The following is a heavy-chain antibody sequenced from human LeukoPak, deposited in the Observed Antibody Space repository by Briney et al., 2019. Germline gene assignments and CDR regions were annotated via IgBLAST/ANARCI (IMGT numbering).Heavy chain of an antibody. CDR2: ISGSGANT. Sequence: GGSLRLSCAASGFTFSTYAMSWVRQAPGKGLEWVSTISGSGANTYYADSVRGRFTISRDNSKNTLYLQMNSLRAEDTAVYYCAKDYSSSSSNGYYYYYYMDVWGKGTTVTVSS. V-gene: IGHV3-23*01. CDR3: AKDYSSSSSNGYYYYYYMDV. CDR1: GFTFSTYA. D-gene: IGHD6-6*01. J-gene: IGHJ6*03.